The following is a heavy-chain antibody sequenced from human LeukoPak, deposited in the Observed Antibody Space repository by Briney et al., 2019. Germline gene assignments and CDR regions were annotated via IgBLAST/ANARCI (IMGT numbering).Heavy chain of an antibody. Sequence: ASVKVSCKASGYTFTSYGISWVRQAPGQGLEWMGWISAYNGNTNYAQKLQGRVTMTTDTSTSTAYMELRSLRSDDTAVYYCARGRSRILGYCSSTSCYELGDWGQGTLVTVSS. CDR2: ISAYNGNT. CDR3: ARGRSRILGYCSSTSCYELGD. V-gene: IGHV1-18*01. J-gene: IGHJ4*02. CDR1: GYTFTSYG. D-gene: IGHD2-2*01.